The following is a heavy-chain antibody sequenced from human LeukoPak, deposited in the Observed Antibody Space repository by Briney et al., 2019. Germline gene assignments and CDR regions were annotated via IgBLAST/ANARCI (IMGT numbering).Heavy chain of an antibody. Sequence: GYIYYSGSTNYNPSLKSRVTISVDTSKNQFSLKLSSVTAADTAVYYCARLLTVTTGYYFDYWGQGTLVTVSS. V-gene: IGHV4-59*08. D-gene: IGHD4-17*01. CDR2: IYYSGST. CDR3: ARLLTVTTGYYFDY. J-gene: IGHJ4*02.